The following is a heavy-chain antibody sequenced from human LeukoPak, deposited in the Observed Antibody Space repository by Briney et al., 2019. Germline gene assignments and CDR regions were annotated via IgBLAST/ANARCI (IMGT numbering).Heavy chain of an antibody. CDR3: ARDPEYSSGWYWVDY. CDR1: GFTFTGYY. Sequence: ASVKVSCKASGFTFTGYYMYWVRQAPGQGLEWMGWINPNSGGTNYAQKFQGRVTMTRDTSISTAYMELSRLRSDDTAVYYCARDPEYSSGWYWVDYWGQGTLVTVSS. CDR2: INPNSGGT. J-gene: IGHJ4*02. V-gene: IGHV1-2*02. D-gene: IGHD6-19*01.